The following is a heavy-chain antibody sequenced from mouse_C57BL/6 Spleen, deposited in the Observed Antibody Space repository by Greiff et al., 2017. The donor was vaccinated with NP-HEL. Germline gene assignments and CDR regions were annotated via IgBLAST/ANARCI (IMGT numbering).Heavy chain of an antibody. D-gene: IGHD2-2*01. CDR1: GYTFTSYW. CDR3: AIYYGYENYFDY. J-gene: IGHJ2*01. Sequence: QVQLQQPGAELVKPGASVKLSCKASGYTFTSYWMHWVKQRPGQGLEWIGMIHPNSGSTNYNEKFKSKATLTVDKSSSTAYMQLSSLTSEDSAVYYCAIYYGYENYFDYWGQGTTLTVSS. V-gene: IGHV1-64*01. CDR2: IHPNSGST.